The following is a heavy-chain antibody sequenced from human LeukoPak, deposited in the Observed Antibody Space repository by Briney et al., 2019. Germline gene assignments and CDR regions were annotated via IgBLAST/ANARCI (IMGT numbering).Heavy chain of an antibody. V-gene: IGHV3-48*02. D-gene: IGHD1-26*01. J-gene: IGHJ4*02. CDR2: ITSSSSNI. Sequence: PGGSLRLSCAASGFTFSSYGMNWVRQAPGKGLEWLSYITSSSSNIYYADSVRGRFTISRDNAKNSLYLQMNSLRDEDTALYYCVRSKTYFFEYWGQGALVTVSS. CDR1: GFTFSSYG. CDR3: VRSKTYFFEY.